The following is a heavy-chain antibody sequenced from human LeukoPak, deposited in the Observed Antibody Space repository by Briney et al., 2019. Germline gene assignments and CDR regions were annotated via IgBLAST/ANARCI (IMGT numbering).Heavy chain of an antibody. V-gene: IGHV3-20*04. CDR1: GFTFDDYG. CDR3: AKDRYSSSWYYFDY. D-gene: IGHD6-13*01. Sequence: GGSLRLSCAASGFTFDDYGMSWVRQAPGKGLEWVSGIDWNGGTTRYADSVKGRFTISRDNSKNTLYLQMNSLRAEDTAVYYCAKDRYSSSWYYFDYWGQGTLVTVSS. CDR2: IDWNGGTT. J-gene: IGHJ4*02.